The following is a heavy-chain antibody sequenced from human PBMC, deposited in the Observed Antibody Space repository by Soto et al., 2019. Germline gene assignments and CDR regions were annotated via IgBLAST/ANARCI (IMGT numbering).Heavy chain of an antibody. D-gene: IGHD5-18*01. CDR1: GFTFSSYW. CDR2: IKGDGSSM. CDR3: GRGIRNYYGVDV. Sequence: EVQLVESGGGLVQPGGSLRLSCAASGFTFSSYWMHWVRQVPGKGLVWVSRIKGDGSSMNYADSVKGRFTISRDNAKNTLYVQMNSLTAEDTAVYYCGRGIRNYYGVDVWGQGTTVTVS. J-gene: IGHJ6*02. V-gene: IGHV3-74*01.